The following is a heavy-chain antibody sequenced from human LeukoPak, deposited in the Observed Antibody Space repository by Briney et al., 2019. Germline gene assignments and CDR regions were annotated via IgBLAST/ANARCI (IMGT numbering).Heavy chain of an antibody. J-gene: IGHJ1*01. CDR1: GYTYTGYY. CDR2: INPKSGGT. V-gene: IGHV1-2*02. Sequence: GASVKVSCKASGYTYTGYYMHWVRHAPGQGLEWIGWINPKSGGTNYAQKFQGRVTMTRDTSISTAYLELSRLRSDDTAVYYCARRDCGGDCPSQHWGQGTLVTVSS. CDR3: ARRDCGGDCPSQH. D-gene: IGHD2-21*01.